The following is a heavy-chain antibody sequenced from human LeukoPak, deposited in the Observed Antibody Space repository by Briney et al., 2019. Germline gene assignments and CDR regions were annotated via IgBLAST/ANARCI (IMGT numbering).Heavy chain of an antibody. Sequence: ASVKVSCKTSGYTFTNSAIHWVRQAPGQRLEWMGWINAGNGDTKYPQKFQGRATITRDTSASTAYMELSSLRSEDTAVYYCAGAVAGTTDYFDYWGQGTLVTVSS. CDR1: GYTFTNSA. J-gene: IGHJ4*02. CDR2: INAGNGDT. D-gene: IGHD6-19*01. CDR3: AGAVAGTTDYFDY. V-gene: IGHV1-3*01.